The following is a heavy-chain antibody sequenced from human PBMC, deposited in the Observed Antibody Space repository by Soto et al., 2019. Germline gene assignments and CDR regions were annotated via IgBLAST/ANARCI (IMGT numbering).Heavy chain of an antibody. CDR1: GYTFTSYG. D-gene: IGHD3-22*01. CDR2: ISAYNGNT. J-gene: IGHJ5*02. V-gene: IGHV1-18*01. Sequence: QVQLVQSGAEVKKPGASVKVSCKASGYTFTSYGISWVRQAPGQGLEWMGWISAYNGNTNYAQKLQGRVTMTTDTSTGPAYMELRSLRSGHHAVDYWSRGGDSNCYYHAQVWGGWFDPWGQGTLVTVSS. CDR3: SRGGDSNCYYHAQVWGGWFDP.